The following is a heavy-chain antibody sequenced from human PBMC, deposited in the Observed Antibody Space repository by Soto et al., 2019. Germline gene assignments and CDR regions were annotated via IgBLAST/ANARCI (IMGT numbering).Heavy chain of an antibody. D-gene: IGHD1-26*01. V-gene: IGHV4-39*01. Sequence: SETLSLTCTVSGGSISSSLYYWGWIRQPPGKGLEWIGSIYYSGSTHYNPSLESRVTVSVYTSKNQLSLKLSSVTAADTAVYYCAKYLPASPTTGRWFDPWGQGTLVTVSS. CDR3: AKYLPASPTTGRWFDP. J-gene: IGHJ5*02. CDR1: GGSISSSLYY. CDR2: IYYSGST.